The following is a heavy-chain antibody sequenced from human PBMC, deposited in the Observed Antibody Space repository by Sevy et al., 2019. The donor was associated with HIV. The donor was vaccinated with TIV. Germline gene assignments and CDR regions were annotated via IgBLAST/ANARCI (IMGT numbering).Heavy chain of an antibody. Sequence: GGSLRLSCAASGFTFSTYAMHWVRQAPGKGLEWVAIISSDGNNKFYADSVKGLFTISRDNSKNTLYLQMNSLRAEDTVIYYCAKPLYFYDGNGYYLDYWGQGTLVTVSS. CDR1: GFTFSTYA. CDR3: AKPLYFYDGNGYYLDY. CDR2: ISSDGNNK. V-gene: IGHV3-30*18. D-gene: IGHD3-22*01. J-gene: IGHJ4*02.